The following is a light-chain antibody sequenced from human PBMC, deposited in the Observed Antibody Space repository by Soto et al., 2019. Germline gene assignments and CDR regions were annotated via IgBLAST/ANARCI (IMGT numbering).Light chain of an antibody. CDR3: SSYGSTSTRYV. CDR2: KVS. Sequence: QSALTQPASVSGSPGQSITISCTGTSSDVGGYNYVSWYQQHPGKVPKLMIYKVSNRPSGVSNRFSGSKSGNTASLTISGLQAEDEADYFCSSYGSTSTRYVFGTGTKLTVL. J-gene: IGLJ1*01. CDR1: SSDVGGYNY. V-gene: IGLV2-14*01.